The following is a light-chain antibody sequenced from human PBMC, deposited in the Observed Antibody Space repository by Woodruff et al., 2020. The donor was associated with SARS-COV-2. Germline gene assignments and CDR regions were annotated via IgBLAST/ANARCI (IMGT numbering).Light chain of an antibody. CDR2: EDN. Sequence: SSGSIASNYVQWYQQRPGSSPTTVIYEDNQRPSGVPDRFSGSIDSSSNSASLTISGLKTEDEADYYCQSYDSSRVFGGGT. CDR3: QSYDSSRV. V-gene: IGLV6-57*01. CDR1: SGSIASNY. J-gene: IGLJ3*02.